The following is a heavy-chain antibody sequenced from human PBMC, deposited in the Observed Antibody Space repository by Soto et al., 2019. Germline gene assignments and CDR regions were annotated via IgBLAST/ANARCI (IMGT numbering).Heavy chain of an antibody. CDR1: GFTFGDYA. J-gene: IGHJ3*02. D-gene: IGHD1-26*01. CDR2: IRSKAYGGTT. V-gene: IGHV3-49*03. Sequence: GGSLRLSCTASGFTFGDYAMSWFRQAPGKGLEWVGFIRSKAYGGTTEYAASVKGRFTISRDDSKSIAYLQMNSLKTEDTAVYYCTRSRGLPAKIDAFDIWGQGTMVTVSS. CDR3: TRSRGLPAKIDAFDI.